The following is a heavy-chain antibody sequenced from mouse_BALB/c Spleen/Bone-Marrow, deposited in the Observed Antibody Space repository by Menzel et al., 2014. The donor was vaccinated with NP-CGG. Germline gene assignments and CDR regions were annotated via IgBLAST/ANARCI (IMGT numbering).Heavy chain of an antibody. CDR2: ISSGSSTI. V-gene: IGHV5-17*02. D-gene: IGHD2-1*01. J-gene: IGHJ4*01. CDR3: ARLDGNYDYAMDY. CDR1: GFTFSSFG. Sequence: EVKLVESGGGLVQPGGSRKLSCAASGFTFSSFGMHWVRQAPEKGLEWVAYISSGSSTIYYADTVKGRFTISRDNPKNTLFLQMTSLRSEDTAMYYCARLDGNYDYAMDYWGQGTSVTVSS.